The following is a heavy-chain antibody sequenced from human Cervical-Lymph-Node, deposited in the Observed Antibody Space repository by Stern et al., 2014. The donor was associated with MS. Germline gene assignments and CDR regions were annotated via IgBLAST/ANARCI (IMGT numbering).Heavy chain of an antibody. J-gene: IGHJ6*02. CDR1: GFTFDDYA. CDR2: ISWNNGGI. D-gene: IGHD3-16*01. Sequence: EVHLVESGGGLVQPGRSLRLSCVASGFTFDDYAMHWVRQAPGKGLEWVSGISWNNGGIGYADSVKGRFTISRDTAKNSLYLQMNSLRVEDTALYYCAKHGGVWGQGTTVPVSS. V-gene: IGHV3-9*01. CDR3: AKHGGV.